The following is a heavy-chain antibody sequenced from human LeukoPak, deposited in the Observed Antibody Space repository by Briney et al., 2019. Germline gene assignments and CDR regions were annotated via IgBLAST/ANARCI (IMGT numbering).Heavy chain of an antibody. V-gene: IGHV3-48*03. D-gene: IGHD3-10*02. CDR3: AELGITMIGGV. CDR2: ISNSGRTI. J-gene: IGHJ6*04. CDR1: GLTFSDYE. Sequence: PGGSLRLSCAASGLTFSDYEMNWVRQAPGKGLQWLSYISNSGRTIYYADSVKGRFTISRDNAKNSLYLQMNSLRAEDTAVYYCAELGITMIGGVWGKGTTVTISS.